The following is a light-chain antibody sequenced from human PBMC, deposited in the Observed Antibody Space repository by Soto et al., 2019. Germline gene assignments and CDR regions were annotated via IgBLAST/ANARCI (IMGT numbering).Light chain of an antibody. CDR2: GAS. V-gene: IGKV3-15*01. CDR3: QQYDSLPWM. Sequence: EIVMTQSPATLSVSPGERATLSCRASQSVSSNLAWYQQKPGQAPRLLIYGASTRATGIPARFSGSGSGTEFTLTISSLQSEDFATYYCQQYDSLPWMFGQGTKVEIK. CDR1: QSVSSN. J-gene: IGKJ1*01.